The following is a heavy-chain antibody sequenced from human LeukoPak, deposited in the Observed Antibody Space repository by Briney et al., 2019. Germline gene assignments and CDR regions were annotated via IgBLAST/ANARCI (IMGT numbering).Heavy chain of an antibody. D-gene: IGHD1-26*01. V-gene: IGHV1-8*03. CDR1: GYTFTSYD. CDR2: MNPNGGNT. Sequence: ASVKVSCXASGYTFTSYDINWVRQASGQGLEWMGWMNPNGGNTGYAQKFQDRVTITRNTSISTAYMELSSLRSEDTAVYYCARARVGATTRYYFDYWGQGTLVTVSS. J-gene: IGHJ4*02. CDR3: ARARVGATTRYYFDY.